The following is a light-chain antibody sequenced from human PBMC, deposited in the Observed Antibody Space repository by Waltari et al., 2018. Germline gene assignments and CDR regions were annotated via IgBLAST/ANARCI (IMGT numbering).Light chain of an antibody. CDR2: GNS. V-gene: IGLV1-40*01. CDR3: QSYDSSQGV. J-gene: IGLJ2*01. CDR1: SSNIGAGYD. Sequence: QSVLTQPPSVSGAPGQRVTISCTGSSSNIGAGYDVHWYQQLPGTAPKLLIYGNSNRPAGVPDRCSGSKSGTSASLAITGLQAEDEADYYCQSYDSSQGVFGGGTKLAVL.